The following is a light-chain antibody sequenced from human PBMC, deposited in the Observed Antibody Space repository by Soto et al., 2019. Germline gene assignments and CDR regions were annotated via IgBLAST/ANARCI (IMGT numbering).Light chain of an antibody. J-gene: IGKJ4*01. V-gene: IGKV1-8*01. CDR1: QGISSY. CDR2: AAS. CDR3: QQYYSYHVT. Sequence: AIRMTQSPSSFSASTGDRVTITCRASQGISSYLAWYQQKPGKAPKLLIYAASTLQSGVPSRFSGSGSGTDFTLTISCLQYEDFATYYCQQYYSYHVTFGGGTKVEIK.